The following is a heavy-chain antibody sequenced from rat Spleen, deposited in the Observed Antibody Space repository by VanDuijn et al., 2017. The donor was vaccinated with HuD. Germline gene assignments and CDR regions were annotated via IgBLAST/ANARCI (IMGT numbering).Heavy chain of an antibody. D-gene: IGHD1-11*01. CDR1: GFTFSNYY. Sequence: EVQLVESGGGLVQPGRSLKLSCAASGFTFSNYYMAWVRQAPTKGLEWVATIIYDGSSTYYRDSVKGRFTISRDNAKSTLYLQMDSLRSEDTATYYCARHTPFNYGTVGDYWGQGVMVTVSS. CDR3: ARHTPFNYGTVGDY. V-gene: IGHV5-7*01. CDR2: IIYDGSST. J-gene: IGHJ2*01.